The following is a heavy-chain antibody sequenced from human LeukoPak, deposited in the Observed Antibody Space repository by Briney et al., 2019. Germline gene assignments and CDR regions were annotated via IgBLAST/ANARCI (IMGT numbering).Heavy chain of an antibody. CDR3: ARKRWLQHNWFDP. V-gene: IGHV4-31*03. D-gene: IGHD5-24*01. Sequence: SETLSLTCTVSGGSISSGGYYWSWIRQHPGKGLEWIGYIYYSGSTYYNPSPKSRVTISVDTSKNQFSLKLSSVTAADTAVCYCARKRWLQHNWFDPWGQGTLVTVSS. J-gene: IGHJ5*02. CDR2: IYYSGST. CDR1: GGSISSGGYY.